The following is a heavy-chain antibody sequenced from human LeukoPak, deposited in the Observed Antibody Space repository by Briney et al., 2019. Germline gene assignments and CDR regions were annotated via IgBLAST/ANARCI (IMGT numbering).Heavy chain of an antibody. V-gene: IGHV3-11*01. Sequence: GGSLRLSCAASGFTFSDNYMTWIRQAPGKGLQWVAYISSSGNAIYYADSVRGRFTMSRDNAKKSLYLQMNSLRAEDTAVYYCVKSYSTSGDYWGQGTLVTVSS. J-gene: IGHJ4*02. CDR2: ISSSGNAI. D-gene: IGHD6-13*01. CDR1: GFTFSDNY. CDR3: VKSYSTSGDY.